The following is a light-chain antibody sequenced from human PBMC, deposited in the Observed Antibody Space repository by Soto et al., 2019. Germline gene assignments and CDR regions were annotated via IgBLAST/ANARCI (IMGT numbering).Light chain of an antibody. CDR2: AAS. Sequence: DIQMTQSPSSLSASVGDRVTITCRASQSISRYLNWYQEKPGKAPKLLIYAASNRATGIPARFSGSGSGTDFTLTISSLEPEDIAVYYCQQRSNWRVTFGGGTKVEIK. J-gene: IGKJ4*01. V-gene: IGKV1-39*01. CDR3: QQRSNWRVT. CDR1: QSISRY.